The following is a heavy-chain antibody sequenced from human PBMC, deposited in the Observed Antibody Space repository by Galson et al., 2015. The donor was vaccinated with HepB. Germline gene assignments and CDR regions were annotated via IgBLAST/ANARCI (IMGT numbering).Heavy chain of an antibody. CDR2: IIPILGIA. CDR1: GGTFSSYT. Sequence: SVKVSCKASGGTFSSYTISWARQAPGQGLEWMGRIIPILGIANYAQKFQGRVTITADKSTSTAYMELSSLRSEDTAVYYCARVRDGGGWYYFDYWGQGTLVTVSS. V-gene: IGHV1-69*02. J-gene: IGHJ4*02. D-gene: IGHD2-15*01. CDR3: ARVRDGGGWYYFDY.